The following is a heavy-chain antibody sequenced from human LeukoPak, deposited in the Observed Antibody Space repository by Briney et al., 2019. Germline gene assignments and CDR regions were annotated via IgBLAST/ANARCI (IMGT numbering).Heavy chain of an antibody. V-gene: IGHV4-59*08. Sequence: KPSETLSLTCTVSGGSISSYDWSWIRQPPGKGLEWIGYIYYSGSTNYNPSLRSRVTISVDTSKNQFSLEVSSVTAADTAVYYCVRRDSNGWNYFDYWGQGTLVTISS. CDR3: VRRDSNGWNYFDY. CDR1: GGSISSYD. CDR2: IYYSGST. D-gene: IGHD6-19*01. J-gene: IGHJ4*02.